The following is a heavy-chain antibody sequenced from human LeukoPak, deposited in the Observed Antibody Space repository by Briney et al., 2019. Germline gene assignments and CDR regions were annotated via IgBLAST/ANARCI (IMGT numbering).Heavy chain of an antibody. Sequence: PGGSLRLSCAASGFTFSSYAMHWVRQAPGKGLEWVAVISYDGSNKYYADSVKGRFTISRDNSKNTLYLQMNSLRAEDTAVYYCARAAFGVQWELTFWGQGALVTVPS. D-gene: IGHD1-26*01. CDR2: ISYDGSNK. V-gene: IGHV3-30*04. J-gene: IGHJ4*02. CDR1: GFTFSSYA. CDR3: ARAAFGVQWELTF.